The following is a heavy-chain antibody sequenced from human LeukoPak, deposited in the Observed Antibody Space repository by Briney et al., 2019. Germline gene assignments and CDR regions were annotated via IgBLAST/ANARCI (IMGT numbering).Heavy chain of an antibody. CDR3: ARDEGYCSGGSCPRRAGFDY. CDR2: ISADSGNT. D-gene: IGHD2-15*01. CDR1: GYTFISYG. V-gene: IGHV1-18*01. Sequence: GASVKVSCKASGYTFISYGVSWVRQATGQGLEWMGWISADSGNTNYAQKLQGRVTMTTDTSTSTAYMELRSLRSDDTAVYYCARDEGYCSGGSCPRRAGFDYWGQGTLVTVSS. J-gene: IGHJ4*02.